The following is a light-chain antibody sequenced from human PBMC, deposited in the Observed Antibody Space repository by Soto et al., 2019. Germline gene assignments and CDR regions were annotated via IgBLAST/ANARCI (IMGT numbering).Light chain of an antibody. CDR2: DAS. CDR1: QSVASN. Sequence: EIVMTQSPATLSVSPGERASLSCRASQSVASNLAWYQHKPGQAPRLLIYDASTRATGIPARFSGSGSGTEFTLTISSLQSEDFAVYYCQQYGSSPPYTFGQGTKLEIK. V-gene: IGKV3-15*01. J-gene: IGKJ2*01. CDR3: QQYGSSPPYT.